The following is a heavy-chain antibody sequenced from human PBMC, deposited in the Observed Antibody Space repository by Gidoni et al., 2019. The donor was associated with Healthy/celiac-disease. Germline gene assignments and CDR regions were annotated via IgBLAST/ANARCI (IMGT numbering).Heavy chain of an antibody. V-gene: IGHV3-23*01. CDR2: ISGSGGST. Sequence: EVQLLESGGGLVQPGGSLRLSCAASGFTFSSYALSWVRQAPGKGLEWVSAISGSGGSTYYADSVKGRFTISRDNSKNTLYLQMNSLRAEDTAVYYCAKGRITMVVGGIPLGDIDYWGQGTLVTVSS. D-gene: IGHD3-22*01. CDR1: GFTFSSYA. CDR3: AKGRITMVVGGIPLGDIDY. J-gene: IGHJ4*02.